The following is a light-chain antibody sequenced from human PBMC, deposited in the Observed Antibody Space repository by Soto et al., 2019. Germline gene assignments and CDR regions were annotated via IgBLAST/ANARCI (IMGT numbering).Light chain of an antibody. CDR2: EGS. Sequence: QSVLTQPASVSGSPGQSITISCTGTRSDVGSYNLVSWYQQHPGKAPKLMIYEGSKRPSGISNRFSGSKSGNTASLPISGLQAEDEAEYYCCSYADSSRIYVFGSGTKLTVL. CDR1: RSDVGSYNL. CDR3: CSYADSSRIYV. J-gene: IGLJ1*01. V-gene: IGLV2-23*01.